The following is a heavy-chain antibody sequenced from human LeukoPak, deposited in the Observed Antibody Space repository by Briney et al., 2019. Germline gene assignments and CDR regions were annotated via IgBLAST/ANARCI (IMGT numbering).Heavy chain of an antibody. CDR2: INEDGSEK. V-gene: IGHV3-7*01. CDR1: GFTVSSDY. Sequence: GGSLRLSCAASGFTVSSDYMSWVRQAPGKGLEGVANINEDGSEKYYVDSVKGRFTISRDNAKKSLYLQMNSLRAEDTAVYYCARGGTGVSRDYWGQGTLVTVAS. J-gene: IGHJ4*02. D-gene: IGHD3/OR15-3a*01. CDR3: ARGGTGVSRDY.